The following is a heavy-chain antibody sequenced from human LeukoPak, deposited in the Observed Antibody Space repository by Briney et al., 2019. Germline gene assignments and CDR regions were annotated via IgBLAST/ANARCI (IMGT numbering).Heavy chain of an antibody. CDR1: GGSISSYY. D-gene: IGHD5-12*01. CDR2: IYYSGST. J-gene: IGHJ4*02. Sequence: SETLSLTCTVSGGSISSYYWSWIRQPPGKGLEWIGYIYYSGSTNYNPSLKSRVTISVDTSKNQFSLKLSSVTAADTAVYYCARVVGYDSWYFYYWGQGTLVTVSS. CDR3: ARVVGYDSWYFYY. V-gene: IGHV4-59*01.